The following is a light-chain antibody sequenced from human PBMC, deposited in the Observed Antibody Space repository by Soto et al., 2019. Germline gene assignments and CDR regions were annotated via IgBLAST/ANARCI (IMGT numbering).Light chain of an antibody. CDR2: DVS. CDR3: SSYAGSNLYV. CDR1: SSDVGGYNY. Sequence: QSALTQPPSASGSPGQSVTISCTGTSSDVGGYNYVSWYQQHPGKAPQLLIYDVSKRPSGVPDRFSGSKSGNTASLTVSGLQAEDEADYYCSSYAGSNLYVFGTGTKVTV. J-gene: IGLJ1*01. V-gene: IGLV2-8*01.